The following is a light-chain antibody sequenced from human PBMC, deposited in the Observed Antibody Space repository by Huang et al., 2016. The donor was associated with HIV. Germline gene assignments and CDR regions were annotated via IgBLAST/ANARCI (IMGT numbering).Light chain of an antibody. V-gene: IGKV1-NL1*01. Sequence: DIQMTQSPSSLSASVGDRVTITCRASQGIGNSLAWYQQKPEKAPRLLLYATSTLESGVPSRFSGSGSGTRYTLTINTLQPEDIASYYCQQYHSLPWTFGQGTKVEIK. CDR2: ATS. J-gene: IGKJ1*01. CDR3: QQYHSLPWT. CDR1: QGIGNS.